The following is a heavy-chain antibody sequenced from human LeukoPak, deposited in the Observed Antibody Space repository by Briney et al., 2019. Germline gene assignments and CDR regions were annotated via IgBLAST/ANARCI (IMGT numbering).Heavy chain of an antibody. Sequence: SETLSLTRTVSGGSISSDYWSWIRQPPGKGLEWIGYIYYSGSTNYNPSLKSRLTISLDTSKNQFSLKLTSVTAADTAVYYCARTVKTRGDAFDIWGQGTMVTVSS. CDR2: IYYSGST. J-gene: IGHJ3*02. D-gene: IGHD4-23*01. CDR3: ARTVKTRGDAFDI. CDR1: GGSISSDY. V-gene: IGHV4-59*01.